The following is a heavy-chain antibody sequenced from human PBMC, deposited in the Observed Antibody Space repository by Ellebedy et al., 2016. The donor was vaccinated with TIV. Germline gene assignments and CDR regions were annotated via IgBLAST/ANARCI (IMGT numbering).Heavy chain of an antibody. D-gene: IGHD3-3*01. CDR3: ARCSIWSGLDY. V-gene: IGHV4-34*01. J-gene: IGHJ4*02. CDR1: GGSFSGYY. Sequence: MPSETLSLTCAVYGGSFSGYYWRPIRQPPGKGLEWIGEINHSGSTNYNPSLKSRVTIAVDTSKNQFSLKLSSVTAADTAVYYCARCSIWSGLDYWGQGTLVTVSS. CDR2: INHSGST.